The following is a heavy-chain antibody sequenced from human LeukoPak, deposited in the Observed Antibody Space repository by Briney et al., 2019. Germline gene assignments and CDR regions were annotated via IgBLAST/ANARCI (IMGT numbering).Heavy chain of an antibody. D-gene: IGHD6-19*01. CDR2: TFLGDSNNRYSDT. J-gene: IGHJ5*01. CDR1: GYSFTNSW. CDR3: ARHSSGFDS. Sequence: GESLKISCKGSGYSFTNSWIGWVRQRPGKGLEWMGITFLGDSNNRYSDTRYSPSLQGQVTISVDTSIGTAYLQLSSLKASDTAMHYCARHSSGFDSWGQGTLVTVSS. V-gene: IGHV5-51*01.